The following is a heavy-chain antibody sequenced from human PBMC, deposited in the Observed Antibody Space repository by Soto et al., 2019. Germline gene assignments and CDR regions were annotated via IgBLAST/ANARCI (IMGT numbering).Heavy chain of an antibody. J-gene: IGHJ6*02. Sequence: SVKVSCKASGGTFSSYAISWVRQAPGQGLEWMGVIIPIFGTANYAQKFQGRVTITADESTSTAYMELSSLRSEDTAVYYCASVLMVYATRYGDYYYYGMDVWGQGTTVTVSS. CDR2: IIPIFGTA. CDR1: GGTFSSYA. D-gene: IGHD2-8*01. CDR3: ASVLMVYATRYGDYYYYGMDV. V-gene: IGHV1-69*13.